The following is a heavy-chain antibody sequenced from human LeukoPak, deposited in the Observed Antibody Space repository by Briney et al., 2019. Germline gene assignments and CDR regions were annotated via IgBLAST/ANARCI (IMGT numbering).Heavy chain of an antibody. CDR3: AKGGGYVTYYYMDV. V-gene: IGHV3-23*01. CDR1: GFTFSSFA. CDR2: ISGSGGST. Sequence: GGSLRLSCAASGFTFSSFAMSWVRQAPGKGLEWVSAISGSGGSTYYADSVKGRFTISRDNSKNTLYLQMNSLRAEDTAVYYCAKGGGYVTYYYMDVWGKGTTVTVSS. D-gene: IGHD5-12*01. J-gene: IGHJ6*03.